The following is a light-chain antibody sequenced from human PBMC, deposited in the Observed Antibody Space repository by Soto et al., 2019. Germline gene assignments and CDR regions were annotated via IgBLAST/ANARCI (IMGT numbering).Light chain of an antibody. CDR1: RSDVGGYNY. Sequence: QSALTQPRSVSGSPGQSVTISCTGTRSDVGGYNYVSWYQHHPGKAPKLMIYDVTKRPSGVPDRFSGSKSGNTASLTISGLQAEDEADYHCCSYAGSYEAVFGGGTKVTVL. J-gene: IGLJ2*01. CDR2: DVT. CDR3: CSYAGSYEAV. V-gene: IGLV2-11*01.